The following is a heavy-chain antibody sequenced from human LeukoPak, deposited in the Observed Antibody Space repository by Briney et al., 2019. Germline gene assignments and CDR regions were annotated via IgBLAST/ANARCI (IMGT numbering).Heavy chain of an antibody. Sequence: SETLSLTCTVSGGSISSGGHYWSWIRQPAGKGLEYLGRIYSTGSTNYNPSLRSRVTISVDTSKNHFSLKLSSVTAADTAVYYCARDQTYSGSGIYTYFDYWGQGILVTVSS. J-gene: IGHJ4*02. CDR1: GGSISSGGHY. CDR2: IYSTGST. CDR3: ARDQTYSGSGIYTYFDY. V-gene: IGHV4-61*02. D-gene: IGHD3-10*01.